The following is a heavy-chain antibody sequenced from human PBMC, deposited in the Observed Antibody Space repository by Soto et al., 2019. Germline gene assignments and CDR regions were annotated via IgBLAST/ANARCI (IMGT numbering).Heavy chain of an antibody. CDR2: VYYSGNT. D-gene: IGHD6-13*01. J-gene: IGHJ6*03. CDR1: GGTISPYY. V-gene: IGHV4-59*01. Sequence: SETLSLTCTVSGGTISPYYWSWIRQPPGKGLEWIGYVYYSGNTNYNPSLESRVTISVDTSRNRFSLNLTSATAADTAVYYCARKGAAASYAHYYMDVWGRGTAVTVSS. CDR3: ARKGAAASYAHYYMDV.